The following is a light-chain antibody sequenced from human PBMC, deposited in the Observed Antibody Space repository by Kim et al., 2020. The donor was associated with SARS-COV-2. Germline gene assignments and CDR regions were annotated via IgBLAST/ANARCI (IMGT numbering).Light chain of an antibody. CDR2: QDT. J-gene: IGLJ3*02. Sequence: SYELTQPPSVSVSPGQTGSITCSGHKLGNKYVSWYHQKPGQSPVLVIYQDTKRPSGIPERFSGSNSGNTATLTISGTQTMDEGDYYCQAWDSRPNVVFG. CDR3: QAWDSRPNVV. CDR1: KLGNKY. V-gene: IGLV3-1*01.